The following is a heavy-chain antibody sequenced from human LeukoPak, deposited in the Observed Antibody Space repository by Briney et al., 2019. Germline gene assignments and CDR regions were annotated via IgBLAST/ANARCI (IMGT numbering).Heavy chain of an antibody. Sequence: PGGSLRLSCAASGFTFSSYGIHWVRQAPGKGLEWVAVISHDGGNEYYADSVKGRFTISRDNSENTLYLQMNSLRAEDTALYYCASDGIAVDRGIGYFDYWGQGTLVTVSS. CDR1: GFTFSSYG. J-gene: IGHJ4*02. CDR2: ISHDGGNE. D-gene: IGHD6-13*01. V-gene: IGHV3-30*03. CDR3: ASDGIAVDRGIGYFDY.